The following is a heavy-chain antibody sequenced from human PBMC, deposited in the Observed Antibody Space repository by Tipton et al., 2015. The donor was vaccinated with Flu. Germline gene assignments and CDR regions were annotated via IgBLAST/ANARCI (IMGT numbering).Heavy chain of an antibody. CDR1: SGPVSSYY. V-gene: IGHV4-59*02. CDR2: VFYSGSG. J-gene: IGHJ4*02. CDR3: AGGVIVALTSPLEY. Sequence: LVKPSETLSLTCTVSSGPVSSYYWSWIRQSPGKGLAWIGYVFYSGSGDYNPSLKSRVTMSVDTSKNQFSLELRSVTAADTAVYYCAGGVIVALTSPLEYWGQGTLVTVSS. D-gene: IGHD2-21*01.